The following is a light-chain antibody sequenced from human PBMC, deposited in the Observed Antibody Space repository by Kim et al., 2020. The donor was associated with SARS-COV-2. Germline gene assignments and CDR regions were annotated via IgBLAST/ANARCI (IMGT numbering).Light chain of an antibody. V-gene: IGKV3-15*01. Sequence: GSTGERATLSCRASQSVSNDLAWYQQKPGQSPRLLIYSTSTRAATVPARFSGSGSGTEFTLTINSLQSEDFAPYYCQQYANWSRTFGPGTKVDIK. CDR1: QSVSND. CDR3: QQYANWSRT. CDR2: STS. J-gene: IGKJ3*01.